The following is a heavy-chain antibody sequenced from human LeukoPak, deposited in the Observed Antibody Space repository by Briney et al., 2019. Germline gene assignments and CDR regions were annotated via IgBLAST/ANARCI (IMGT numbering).Heavy chain of an antibody. J-gene: IGHJ4*02. D-gene: IGHD3-22*01. CDR3: ARSSDYYGGYFDY. Sequence: PSETLSLTCSVSDGXISSYYCSWIRQPPGKGLEWIGYIYYSGSTNYNPSLKSRVTISVDTSKNQFSLKLSSVTAADTAVYYCARSSDYYGGYFDYWGQGTLVTVSS. CDR1: DGXISSYY. V-gene: IGHV4-59*01. CDR2: IYYSGST.